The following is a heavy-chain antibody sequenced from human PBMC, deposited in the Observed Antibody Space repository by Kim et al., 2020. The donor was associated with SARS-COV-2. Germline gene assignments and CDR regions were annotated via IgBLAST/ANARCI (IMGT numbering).Heavy chain of an antibody. V-gene: IGHV4-34*01. CDR1: GGSFSGYY. J-gene: IGHJ6*02. CDR2: INHSGST. D-gene: IGHD5-18*01. Sequence: SETLSLTCAVYGGSFSGYYWSWIRQPPGKGLEWIGEINHSGSTNYNPSLKSRVTISVDTSKNQFSLKLSSVTAADTAVYYCARGYSYGYHYYYYGMDVWGPGTTVTVSS. CDR3: ARGYSYGYHYYYYGMDV.